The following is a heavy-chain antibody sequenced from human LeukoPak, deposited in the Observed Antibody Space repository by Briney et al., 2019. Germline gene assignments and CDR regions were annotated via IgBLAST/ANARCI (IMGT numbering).Heavy chain of an antibody. CDR2: ISGSGGST. D-gene: IGHD3-22*01. V-gene: IGHV3-23*01. CDR1: GFTFSSYG. CDR3: ASGRYYYDSSGYLGY. Sequence: GGSLRLSCAASGFTFSSYGMSWVRQAPGKGLEWVSAISGSGGSTYYADSVKGRFTISRDNTKNSLHLQMNSLRAEDTAVYYCASGRYYYDSSGYLGYWGQGTLVTVSS. J-gene: IGHJ4*02.